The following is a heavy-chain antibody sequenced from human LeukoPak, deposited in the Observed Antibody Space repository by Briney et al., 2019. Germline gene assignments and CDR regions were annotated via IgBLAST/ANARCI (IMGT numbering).Heavy chain of an antibody. V-gene: IGHV1-46*01. CDR2: INPSGGST. Sequence: ASVKVSCKASGYTFTSYYMHWVRQAPGQGLEWMGIINPSGGSTSYAQKFQGRVTMTRDASTSTVYMEPSSLRSEDTAVYYCARSLGIAAAGNDYWGQGTLVTVSS. J-gene: IGHJ4*02. D-gene: IGHD6-13*01. CDR3: ARSLGIAAAGNDY. CDR1: GYTFTSYY.